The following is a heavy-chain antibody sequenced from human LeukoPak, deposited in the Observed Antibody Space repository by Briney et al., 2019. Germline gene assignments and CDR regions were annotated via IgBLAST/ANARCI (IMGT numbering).Heavy chain of an antibody. CDR3: ARDGRYCSSTSCPGAH. Sequence: ASVKVSCKASGYTFTSYDINWVRQATGQGLEWMGWMNPNSGNTGYAQKFQGRVTMTRNASISTAYMELSSLRSDDTAVYYCARDGRYCSSTSCPGAHWGQGTLVTVSS. J-gene: IGHJ4*02. CDR1: GYTFTSYD. V-gene: IGHV1-8*01. CDR2: MNPNSGNT. D-gene: IGHD2-2*01.